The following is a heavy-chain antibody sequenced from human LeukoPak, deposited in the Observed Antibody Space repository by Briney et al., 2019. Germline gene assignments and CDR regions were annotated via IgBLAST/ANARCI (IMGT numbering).Heavy chain of an antibody. J-gene: IGHJ5*02. CDR3: ARGRSYCSSTSCYNWFDP. CDR1: GGTFSSYA. Sequence: GASVKVSCKASGGTFSSYAISWVRQAPGQGLEWMGGIIPISGTANYAQKFQGRVTITADESTSTAYMELSSLRSEDTAVYYCARGRSYCSSTSCYNWFDPWGQGTLVTVSS. V-gene: IGHV1-69*13. CDR2: IIPISGTA. D-gene: IGHD2-2*01.